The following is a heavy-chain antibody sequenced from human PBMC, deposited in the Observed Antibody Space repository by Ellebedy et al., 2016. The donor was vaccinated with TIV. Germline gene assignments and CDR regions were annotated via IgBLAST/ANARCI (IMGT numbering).Heavy chain of an antibody. CDR3: AREQRSSGSGDYGLDV. D-gene: IGHD3-10*01. V-gene: IGHV4-31*03. CDR2: TYYSGSA. J-gene: IGHJ6*02. Sequence: SETLSLXXTVSGASITHPNPFWTWIRQLPGTGLEWIGYTYYSGSASYNPSLKDRVTISVDTSKSQFSLRVNSVTAADTAVYYCAREQRSSGSGDYGLDVWGQGTTVIVSS. CDR1: GASITHPNPF.